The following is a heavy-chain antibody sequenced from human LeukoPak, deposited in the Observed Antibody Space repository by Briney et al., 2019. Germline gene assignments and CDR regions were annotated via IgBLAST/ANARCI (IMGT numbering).Heavy chain of an antibody. CDR3: ARGRGMYYDFWSGYYHWFDP. D-gene: IGHD3-3*01. V-gene: IGHV1-8*01. CDR2: MNPNSGNT. J-gene: IGHJ5*02. Sequence: ASVKVSCRASGYTFTSYDINWVRQATGQGLEWMGWMNPNSGNTGYAQKFQGRVTMTRNTSISTAYRELSSLRSEDTAVYYCARGRGMYYDFWSGYYHWFDPWGQGTLVTVSS. CDR1: GYTFTSYD.